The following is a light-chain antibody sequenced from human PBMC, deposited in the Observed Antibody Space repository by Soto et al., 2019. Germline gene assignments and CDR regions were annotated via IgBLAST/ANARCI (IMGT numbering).Light chain of an antibody. CDR2: VAS. V-gene: IGKV1-27*01. CDR3: QNYNSAPWT. J-gene: IGKJ1*01. Sequence: DIQMTQSPSSLSASVGDRVTITCRASQGITDYLAWYQQKPGQVPNLLIYVASTLQSGVPSRFSGSGSGTDFTLTITGLQPEDVATYYCQNYNSAPWTFGQGTKVEIK. CDR1: QGITDY.